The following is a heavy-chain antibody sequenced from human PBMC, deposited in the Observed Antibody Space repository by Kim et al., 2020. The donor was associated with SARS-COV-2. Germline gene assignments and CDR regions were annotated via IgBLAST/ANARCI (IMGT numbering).Heavy chain of an antibody. Sequence: SRVTISVDTSKNQFSLKLSSVTAADTAVYYCARGVKTYYDTTPGPEWFDPWGQGTLVTVSS. CDR3: ARGVKTYYDTTPGPEWFDP. D-gene: IGHD3-9*01. J-gene: IGHJ5*02. V-gene: IGHV4-31*02.